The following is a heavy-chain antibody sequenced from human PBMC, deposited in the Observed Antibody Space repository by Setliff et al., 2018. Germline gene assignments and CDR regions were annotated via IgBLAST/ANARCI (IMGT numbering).Heavy chain of an antibody. D-gene: IGHD3-3*01. J-gene: IGHJ4*02. Sequence: GASVKVSCKASGGTFSSYAISWVRQAPGQGLEWMGGIIPIFGTANYAQKFQGRVTITADKSTSTAYMELSSLRSEDTAVYYCAKDLITTTVPEWLLYTPTTYFGYWGQGTLVTVSS. CDR3: AKDLITTTVPEWLLYTPTTYFGY. CDR2: IIPIFGTA. V-gene: IGHV1-69*06. CDR1: GGTFSSYA.